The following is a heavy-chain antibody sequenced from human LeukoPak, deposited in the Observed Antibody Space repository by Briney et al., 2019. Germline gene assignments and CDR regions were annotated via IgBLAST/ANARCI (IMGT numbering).Heavy chain of an antibody. V-gene: IGHV3-48*04. CDR3: ARRGYHDYSGFDY. CDR1: GFTFGSHS. D-gene: IGHD1-26*01. CDR2: ISSSSSTI. J-gene: IGHJ4*02. Sequence: GGSLRLSCAASGFTFGSHSVNWVRQAPGKGLERISYISSSSSTIYYADSVKGRFTISRDNAKNSLYLQMNSLRAEDTAVYYCARRGYHDYSGFDYWGQGTLVTVSS.